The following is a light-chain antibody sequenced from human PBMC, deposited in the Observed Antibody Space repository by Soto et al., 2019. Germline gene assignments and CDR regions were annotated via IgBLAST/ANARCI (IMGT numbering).Light chain of an antibody. CDR3: QQYDNLPLT. CDR2: DAS. Sequence: DIQMTQSPSSLSASVGDRVTIACHASQDITNYLNWYQQKPGRAPKLLIYDASALETGGPSRFSGSGSGTHFTFTISSLQPEDIATYYCQQYDNLPLTFGGGTKVEI. J-gene: IGKJ4*01. V-gene: IGKV1-33*01. CDR1: QDITNY.